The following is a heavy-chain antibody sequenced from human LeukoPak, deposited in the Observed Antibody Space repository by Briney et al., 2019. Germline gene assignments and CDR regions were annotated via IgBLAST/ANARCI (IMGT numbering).Heavy chain of an antibody. V-gene: IGHV4-31*03. D-gene: IGHD4-17*01. Sequence: SDTLSLTCTVSGGSISSGGYYWSWIRQHPAKGLEWIGYIYYSGSTYYNPSLKSRVTISVDTSKNQFSLKLSSVTAADTAVYYCARGGAVTTSSWFDPWGQGTLVTVSS. CDR1: GGSISSGGYY. CDR2: IYYSGST. J-gene: IGHJ5*02. CDR3: ARGGAVTTSSWFDP.